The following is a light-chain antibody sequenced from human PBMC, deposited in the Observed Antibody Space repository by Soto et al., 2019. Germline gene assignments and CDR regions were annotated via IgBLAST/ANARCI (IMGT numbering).Light chain of an antibody. CDR1: QNIGRY. CDR3: QHYRGLSS. J-gene: IGKJ3*01. V-gene: IGKV1-5*01. CDR2: DAS. Sequence: DIQMTQSPSTLSASVGDRVTITCRASQNIGRYLAWYQKKPGEAPKLLIYDASTLQSGVPSRFSGSGSGTEFTLSISGLQPDDFATYYCQHYRGLSSFGPGTTVDIK.